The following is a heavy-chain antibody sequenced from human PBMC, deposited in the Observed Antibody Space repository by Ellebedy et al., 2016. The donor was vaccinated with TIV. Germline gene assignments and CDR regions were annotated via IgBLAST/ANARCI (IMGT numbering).Heavy chain of an antibody. CDR3: ARDHVSGWALGF. CDR1: GLTVSSNY. D-gene: IGHD6-19*01. V-gene: IGHV3-7*01. J-gene: IGHJ4*02. Sequence: GESLKISCAASGLTVSSNYMSWVRQAPGKGLEWVANINQDGSGKYYVDSVKGRFTISRDNAKNSLYLQMNSLRAEDTAVYYCARDHVSGWALGFWGQGTLVTVSS. CDR2: INQDGSGK.